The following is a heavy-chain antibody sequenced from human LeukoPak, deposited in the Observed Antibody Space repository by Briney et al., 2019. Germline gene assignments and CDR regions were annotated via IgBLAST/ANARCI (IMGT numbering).Heavy chain of an antibody. V-gene: IGHV3-23*01. CDR1: GFTFSSYA. J-gene: IGHJ4*02. Sequence: PGGSLRLSCAAPGFTFSSYAMSWVRQAPGKGLEWVSAISGSGGSTYYADSVKGRFTISRDNSKNTLYLQMNSLRAEDTAVYYCAKALYYDFWSGYYRFFPFDYWGQGTLVTVSS. D-gene: IGHD3-3*01. CDR3: AKALYYDFWSGYYRFFPFDY. CDR2: ISGSGGST.